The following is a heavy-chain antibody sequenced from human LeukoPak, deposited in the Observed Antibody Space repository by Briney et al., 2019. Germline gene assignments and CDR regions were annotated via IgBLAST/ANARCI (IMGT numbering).Heavy chain of an antibody. D-gene: IGHD1-26*01. CDR2: IYSGGGT. CDR3: ASGGTSGFDY. Sequence: PGGSLRRSCAASGLTVSNNYMSWVRQAPGKGLEWVSVIYSGGGTYYADSVKGRFTISRDNSKNTLYLQMNSLRAEDTAVYYCASGGTSGFDYWGQGTLVTVSS. CDR1: GLTVSNNY. J-gene: IGHJ4*02. V-gene: IGHV3-53*01.